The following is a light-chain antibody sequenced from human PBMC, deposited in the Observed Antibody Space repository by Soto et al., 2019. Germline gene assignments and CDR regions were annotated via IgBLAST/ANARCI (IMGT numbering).Light chain of an antibody. CDR1: HDIGNY. Sequence: IQMTQSPSSLSASVGDRVTITCLASHDIGNYLNWYQQKPGKAPKLLIYYASNLETGVSSRFSGSGSGTDFTFTISSLQPEDIATYFCQQYENLPRFSFGPGTKVDIK. CDR3: QQYENLPRFS. V-gene: IGKV1-33*01. J-gene: IGKJ3*01. CDR2: YAS.